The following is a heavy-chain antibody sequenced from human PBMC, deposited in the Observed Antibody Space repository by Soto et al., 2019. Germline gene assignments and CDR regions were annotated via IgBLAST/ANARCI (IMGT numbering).Heavy chain of an antibody. Sequence: PSETLSLTCTVSGGYVISRAYYWSWIHQPPGKGPEWIASIYHGGTTFYNPSLKSRITISVDTSNNQFSLKLTSVTAADTAVYYCARVHVMVVAGSTFDYWGHGTLVTVSS. CDR2: IYHGGTT. CDR1: GGYVISRAYY. D-gene: IGHD6-19*01. J-gene: IGHJ4*01. V-gene: IGHV4-39*07. CDR3: ARVHVMVVAGSTFDY.